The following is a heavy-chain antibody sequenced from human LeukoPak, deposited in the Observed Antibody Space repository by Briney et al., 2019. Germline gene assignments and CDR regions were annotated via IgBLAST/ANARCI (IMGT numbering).Heavy chain of an antibody. V-gene: IGHV4-34*01. Sequence: SETLPLTCAVYGGSFSGYYWSWIRQPPGKGLEWIGEINHSGSTNYNPSLKSRVTISVDTSKNQFSLKLSSVTAADTAVYYCAKESYYYYYTDVWGKGTTVTVSS. CDR2: INHSGST. J-gene: IGHJ6*03. CDR3: AKESYYYYYTDV. CDR1: GGSFSGYY.